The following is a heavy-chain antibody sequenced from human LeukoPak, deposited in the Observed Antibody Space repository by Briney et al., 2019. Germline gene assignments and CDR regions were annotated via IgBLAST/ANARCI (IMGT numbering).Heavy chain of an antibody. V-gene: IGHV4-39*07. Sequence: PSETLSLTCTVSGGSISSNSHYWGCIRQPPGKGLECIGNIYYSGSTYYNPSLKSRIIISVDTSKNQFSLKLSSVTAADMAVYYCARTMVTAISKRPAVLDYWGQGTLVTVSS. J-gene: IGHJ4*02. CDR3: ARTMVTAISKRPAVLDY. CDR2: IYYSGST. CDR1: GGSISSNSHY. D-gene: IGHD2-21*02.